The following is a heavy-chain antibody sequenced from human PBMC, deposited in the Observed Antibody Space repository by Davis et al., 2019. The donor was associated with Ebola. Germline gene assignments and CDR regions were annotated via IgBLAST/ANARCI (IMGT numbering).Heavy chain of an antibody. J-gene: IGHJ4*02. CDR2: IYYTGSA. Sequence: MPSETLSLTCSVSGGSVYGNYWSWIRQPPGKGLEWIGYIYYTGSANYSPSLKSRVTISLDTFKNHFSLKLSSVTAADTAVYYCARGDYSNYIFDYWGQGTLVTVSS. D-gene: IGHD4-11*01. CDR1: GGSVYGNY. V-gene: IGHV4-59*02. CDR3: ARGDYSNYIFDY.